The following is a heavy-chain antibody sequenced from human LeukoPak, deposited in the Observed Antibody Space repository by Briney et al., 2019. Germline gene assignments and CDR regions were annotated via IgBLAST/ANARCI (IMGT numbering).Heavy chain of an antibody. CDR1: GYTFTSYY. Sequence: ASVKVSCKASGYTFTSYYMHWVRQAPGQGLEWMGIINPSGGSTSYAQKFQGRVTMTRDMSTSTVYMELSSLRSEDTAVYYCARDKSRGSGWFYYYYYYMDVWGKGTTVTVSS. J-gene: IGHJ6*03. CDR3: ARDKSRGSGWFYYYYYYMDV. CDR2: INPSGGST. D-gene: IGHD6-19*01. V-gene: IGHV1-46*01.